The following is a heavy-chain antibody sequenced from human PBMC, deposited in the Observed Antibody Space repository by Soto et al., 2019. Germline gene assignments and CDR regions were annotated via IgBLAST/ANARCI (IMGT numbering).Heavy chain of an antibody. Sequence: SETLSLSCAVYGGSFSGYYWSWIRQPPGKGLKWIGEINHSGSTNYNPSLKSRVTISVDTSKNQFSLKLSSVTAADTAVYYCARGRNHVDIVATAAHYYYGMDVWGQGTTVTVSS. D-gene: IGHD5-12*01. CDR1: GGSFSGYY. J-gene: IGHJ6*02. CDR3: ARGRNHVDIVATAAHYYYGMDV. CDR2: INHSGST. V-gene: IGHV4-34*01.